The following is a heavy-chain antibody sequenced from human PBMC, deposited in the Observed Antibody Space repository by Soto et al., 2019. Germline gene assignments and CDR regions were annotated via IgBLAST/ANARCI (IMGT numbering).Heavy chain of an antibody. D-gene: IGHD6-19*01. CDR1: GDSVSSNSAA. CDR3: ARGTAVAGTRAFDP. V-gene: IGHV6-1*01. Sequence: SQTLSLTCAISGDSVSSNSAAWNWIRQSPSRGLEWLGRTYYRSKWYNDYAVSVKSRITINPDTSKNQFSLQLNSVTPENTAVYYCARGTAVAGTRAFDPWGQGTLVTVSS. J-gene: IGHJ5*02. CDR2: TYYRSKWYN.